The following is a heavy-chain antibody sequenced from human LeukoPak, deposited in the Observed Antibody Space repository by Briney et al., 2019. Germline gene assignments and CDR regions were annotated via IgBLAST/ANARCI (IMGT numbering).Heavy chain of an antibody. D-gene: IGHD4-23*01. CDR1: GFTFSSYW. CDR2: TASDGSST. Sequence: QPGGSLRLSCAASGFTFSSYWMNWVRQAPGKGLVWVSRTASDGSSTTYADSVKGRFSISRDNAKNTLYLQMNSLRVEDTAVYYCARGRPHGNDYWGQGTLVTVSS. J-gene: IGHJ4*02. CDR3: ARGRPHGNDY. V-gene: IGHV3-74*01.